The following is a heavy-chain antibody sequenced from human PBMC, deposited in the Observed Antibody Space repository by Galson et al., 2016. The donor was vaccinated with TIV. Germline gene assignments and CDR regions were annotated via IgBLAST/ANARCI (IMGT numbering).Heavy chain of an antibody. CDR3: ASPRVPAASPTHWYFDL. CDR1: GDSISSSRHF. CDR2: IYYSRHT. D-gene: IGHD2-2*01. Sequence: TLSLTCTVSGDSISSSRHFWGWIRQPPGKGLEWIGTIYYSRHTYYTSSLKSRVTVSVDASRNQFSLKLTSVTASDTAIYYCASPRVPAASPTHWYFDLWGRGTLVTVSS. J-gene: IGHJ2*01. V-gene: IGHV4-39*01.